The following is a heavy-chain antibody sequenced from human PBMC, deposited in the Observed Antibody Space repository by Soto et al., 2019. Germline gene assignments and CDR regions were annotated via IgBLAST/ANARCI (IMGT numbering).Heavy chain of an antibody. CDR1: GFTFSTFA. J-gene: IGHJ4*01. D-gene: IGHD3-10*01. CDR3: AKDSNFYGSGSYYVY. CDR2: VSGSGETT. Sequence: GGSLRLSCAASGFTFSTFAMSWVRQAPGKGLEWVSSVSGSGETTYYADSVKGRFTISRDNSKNTLWLQMNSLRAEDTAVYYCAKDSNFYGSGSYYVYWGHGTLVTVS. V-gene: IGHV3-23*01.